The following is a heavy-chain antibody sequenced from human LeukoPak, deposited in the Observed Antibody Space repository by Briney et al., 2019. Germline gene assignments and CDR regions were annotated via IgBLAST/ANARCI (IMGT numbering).Heavy chain of an antibody. CDR2: IDPNSGCT. CDR3: ARGTPRYSSGWYATDWFDP. D-gene: IGHD6-19*01. Sequence: ASVKVSCKASVYTFTGYDMDWVRQAPGQGLEWMGWIDPNSGCTNYAQKLQGRVTMTTDTSTSTAYMELSRLRSDDTAVYYCARGTPRYSSGWYATDWFDPWGQGTLVTVSS. V-gene: IGHV1-2*02. J-gene: IGHJ5*02. CDR1: VYTFTGYD.